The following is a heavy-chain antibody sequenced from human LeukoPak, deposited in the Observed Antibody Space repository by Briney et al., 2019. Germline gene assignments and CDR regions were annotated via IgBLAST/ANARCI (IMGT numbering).Heavy chain of an antibody. CDR2: IRYDGSNK. CDR1: GFTFSSFG. D-gene: IGHD3-22*01. V-gene: IGHV3-30*02. CDR3: AKTKDYYDSSGYYPFDY. J-gene: IGHJ4*02. Sequence: GGSLRLSCAASGFTFSSFGIHWVRQAPGKGLEWVAFIRYDGSNKYYADSVKGRFTISRDNSKNTLYLQMNSLRAEDTAVYYCAKTKDYYDSSGYYPFDYWGQGTLVTVSS.